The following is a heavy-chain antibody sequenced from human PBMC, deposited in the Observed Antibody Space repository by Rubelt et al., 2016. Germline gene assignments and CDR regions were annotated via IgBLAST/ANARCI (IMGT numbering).Heavy chain of an antibody. J-gene: IGHJ1*01. V-gene: IGHV4-34*01. CDR2: ITHSGST. D-gene: IGHD4-17*01. Sequence: QVQLQQWGAGLLKPSETLSLTCAVYGGSFSGYYWSWIRQPPGKGLEWIGEITHSGSTNYNPSPKSRVPISVEASKNLFSRRLSSGTAADTAVYYCARGREHYGVRAEYFQHWGQGTLVTVSS. CDR3: ARGREHYGVRAEYFQH. CDR1: GGSFSGYY.